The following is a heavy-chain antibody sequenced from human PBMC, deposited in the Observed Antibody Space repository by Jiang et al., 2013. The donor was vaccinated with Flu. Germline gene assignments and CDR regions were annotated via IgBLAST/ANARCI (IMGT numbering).Heavy chain of an antibody. Sequence: GVVQPGRSLRVFCAASGFTFDSYAIHWVRQAPGKGLEWVATISYDGSNKYYADSVKGRFTISRDNSKSTLFLQMNSLRLEDTAVYYCAKEPYRAVIIGRPDYWGQGTLVSVSS. CDR2: ISYDGSNK. CDR3: AKEPYRAVIIGRPDY. CDR1: GFTFDSYA. V-gene: IGHV3-30*18. J-gene: IGHJ4*02. D-gene: IGHD3-10*01.